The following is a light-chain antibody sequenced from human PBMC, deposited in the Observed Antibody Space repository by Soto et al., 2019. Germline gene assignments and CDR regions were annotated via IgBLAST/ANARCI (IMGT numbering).Light chain of an antibody. V-gene: IGLV2-8*01. CDR1: KNDIGVYDF. CDR2: EVV. J-gene: IGLJ1*01. Sequence: QSVLTQPPSASGSPGQSVTISCTGTKNDIGVYDFVSWYQHHPGKAPRLIIYEVVHRPSGVPDRFSGSKSGTSASLVISGLQSEDEAEYFCAGWDGSLKGFVFGTGTKVTVL. CDR3: AGWDGSLKGFV.